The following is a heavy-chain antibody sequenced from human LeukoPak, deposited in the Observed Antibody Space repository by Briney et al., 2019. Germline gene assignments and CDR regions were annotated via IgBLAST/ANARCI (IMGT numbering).Heavy chain of an antibody. V-gene: IGHV3-64*01. CDR3: ARDTSLRYFDWLFPPTFDY. D-gene: IGHD3-9*01. Sequence: GGSLRLSCAASGFTFSSYAMCWVRQAPAKGLEYVSAISSNAGSTYYANSVKGRFTISRDNSKNTLYLQMGSLRAEDMAVYYCARDTSLRYFDWLFPPTFDYWGQGTLVTVSS. J-gene: IGHJ4*02. CDR2: ISSNAGST. CDR1: GFTFSSYA.